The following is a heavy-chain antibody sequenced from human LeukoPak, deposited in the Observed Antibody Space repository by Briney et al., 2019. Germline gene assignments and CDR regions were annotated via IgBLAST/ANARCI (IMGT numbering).Heavy chain of an antibody. J-gene: IGHJ3*02. V-gene: IGHV3-48*01. D-gene: IGHD1-14*01. Sequence: GGSLRLSCAASGFTFSSYGMHWVRQAPGKGLEWVSYISRSSSTIYYADSVKGRFTISRDNAKNSLYLQMNSLRAEDTAVYYCARDPGTLDAFDICGQGTMVTVSS. CDR3: ARDPGTLDAFDI. CDR2: ISRSSSTI. CDR1: GFTFSSYG.